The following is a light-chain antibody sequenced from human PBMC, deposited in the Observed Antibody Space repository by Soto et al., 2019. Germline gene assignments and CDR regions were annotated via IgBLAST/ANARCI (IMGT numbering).Light chain of an antibody. Sequence: QSALTQPRSVSGSPGQSVTISCTGTSSDVGGYNYVSWYQQHPGKAPKLMIYDVSKRLSGVPDRFSGSKSGNTASLTISGLQAEDEADYYCCSYAGSYKKVFGTGTKVTVL. CDR2: DVS. CDR1: SSDVGGYNY. V-gene: IGLV2-11*01. J-gene: IGLJ1*01. CDR3: CSYAGSYKKV.